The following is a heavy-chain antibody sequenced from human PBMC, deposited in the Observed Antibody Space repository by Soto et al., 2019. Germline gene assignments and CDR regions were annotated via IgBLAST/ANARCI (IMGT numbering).Heavy chain of an antibody. J-gene: IGHJ4*02. CDR3: ARASSPYYYDSSLNY. V-gene: IGHV1-69*13. CDR2: IIPIFGTA. Sequence: ASVKVSCKASGGTFSSYAISWVRQAPGQGLEWMGGIIPIFGTANYAQKFQGRVTITADESTSTAYMELSSLRSEDTAVYYCARASSPYYYDSSLNYWGQGTLVTVSS. D-gene: IGHD3-22*01. CDR1: GGTFSSYA.